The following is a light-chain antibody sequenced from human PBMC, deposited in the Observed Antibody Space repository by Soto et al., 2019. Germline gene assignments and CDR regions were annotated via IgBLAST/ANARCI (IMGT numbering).Light chain of an antibody. CDR3: AAWDDSLNGYV. V-gene: IGLV1-44*01. J-gene: IGLJ1*01. CDR1: SSNIGSST. CDR2: SHN. Sequence: SVLTQPPSASGTPGQRVIISCSGSSSNIGSSTVNWYQHLPGTAPKLLIYSHNERPSGVPDRFSGSKSGTSASLAISGLQSEDEADYFCAAWDDSLNGYVFGTGTRSPS.